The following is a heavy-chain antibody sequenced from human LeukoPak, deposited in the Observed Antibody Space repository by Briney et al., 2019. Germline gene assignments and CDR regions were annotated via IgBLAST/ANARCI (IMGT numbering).Heavy chain of an antibody. Sequence: PGGSLRLSCAASGFTFSNYKMNWVRQAPGKGLEWVSPISSTSTYINYADSVKGRFTVSRDNSKNTLYLQMNSLRAEDTAVYYCAKDFFSTMLRGVRGLDYWGQGTLVTVSS. J-gene: IGHJ4*02. CDR2: ISSTSTYI. CDR3: AKDFFSTMLRGVRGLDY. D-gene: IGHD3-10*01. CDR1: GFTFSNYK. V-gene: IGHV3-21*04.